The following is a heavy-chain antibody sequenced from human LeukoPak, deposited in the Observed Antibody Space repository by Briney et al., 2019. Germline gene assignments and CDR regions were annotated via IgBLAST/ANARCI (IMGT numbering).Heavy chain of an antibody. D-gene: IGHD4-17*01. CDR1: GFTVSNNC. CDR2: INSGGST. J-gene: IGHJ6*02. CDR3: TRTYGDYDYYYGLDV. Sequence: GGSLRLSCAASGFTVSNNCMAWVRQAPGKGLEWVSVINSGGSTDYADSVKGRFTISRDNSKNTLFLQMNSLRAEDTALYYCTRTYGDYDYYYGLDVWGQGTTVTVSS. V-gene: IGHV3-66*01.